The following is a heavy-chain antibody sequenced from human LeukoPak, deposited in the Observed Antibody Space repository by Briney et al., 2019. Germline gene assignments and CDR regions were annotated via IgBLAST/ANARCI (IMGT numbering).Heavy chain of an antibody. Sequence: GGSLRLSCAASGFTFSSYGMHWVRQAPGRGLEWVAVISYDGSNKYYADSVKGRFTISRDNSKNTLYLQMNSLRAEDTAVYYCARGADTGYSSDSWGQGTLVTVSS. J-gene: IGHJ5*02. CDR1: GFTFSSYG. CDR2: ISYDGSNK. V-gene: IGHV3-30*03. D-gene: IGHD6-19*01. CDR3: ARGADTGYSSDS.